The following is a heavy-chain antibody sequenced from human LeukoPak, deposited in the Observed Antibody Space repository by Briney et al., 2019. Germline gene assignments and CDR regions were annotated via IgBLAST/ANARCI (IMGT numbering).Heavy chain of an antibody. V-gene: IGHV3-11*01. CDR2: ISGSSNSM. Sequence: GGSLRLSCVASGFTFSDEYMNWIRQAPGKGLEWVAYISGSSNSMYYADSVKGRFTISRDNARNLLCLQMNSLTVEDTAVYYCARDPFMTTGWGIDYWGQGTLVTVSS. D-gene: IGHD4-17*01. CDR1: GFTFSDEY. J-gene: IGHJ4*02. CDR3: ARDPFMTTGWGIDY.